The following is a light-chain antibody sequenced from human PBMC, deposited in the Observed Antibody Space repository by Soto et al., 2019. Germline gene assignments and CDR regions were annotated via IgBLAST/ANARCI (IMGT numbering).Light chain of an antibody. CDR1: QSVSSSY. CDR3: QQYGSSAQT. Sequence: EIGLTQSPGTLSLSPGERATLSCRASQSVSSSYFAWYQQKPGQAPRLLIYGASSRDTGIPDRFRGSGSATEFTLTIRRLEPEDLAEYYCQQYGSSAQTFSQVTRPE. CDR2: GAS. J-gene: IGKJ5*01. V-gene: IGKV3-20*01.